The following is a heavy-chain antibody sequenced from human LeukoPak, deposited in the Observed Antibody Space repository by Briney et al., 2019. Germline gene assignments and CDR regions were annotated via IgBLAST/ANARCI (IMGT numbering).Heavy chain of an antibody. V-gene: IGHV4-34*01. CDR1: GGSFSGYY. CDR3: ARRSLPYYYDSSGHFDY. J-gene: IGHJ4*02. Sequence: PSETLSLTCAVYGGSFSGYYWSWIRQPPGKGLEWIGEINHSGSTNYNPSLKSRVTISVDKSKNQFSLKLSSVTAADTAVYYCARRSLPYYYDSSGHFDYWGQGTLVTVSS. D-gene: IGHD3-22*01. CDR2: INHSGST.